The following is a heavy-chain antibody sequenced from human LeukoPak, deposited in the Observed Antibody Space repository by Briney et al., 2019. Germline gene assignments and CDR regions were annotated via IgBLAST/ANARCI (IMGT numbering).Heavy chain of an antibody. CDR1: GYTFTNHA. CDR2: INPSGGST. D-gene: IGHD2-15*01. Sequence: ASVKVSCKASGYTFTNHAMHWVRQAPGQGLEWMGIINPSGGSTSYAQKFQGRVTMTRDTSTSTVYMELSSLRSEDTAVYYCARDSPAAPFDYWGQGTLVTVSS. CDR3: ARDSPAAPFDY. V-gene: IGHV1-46*01. J-gene: IGHJ4*02.